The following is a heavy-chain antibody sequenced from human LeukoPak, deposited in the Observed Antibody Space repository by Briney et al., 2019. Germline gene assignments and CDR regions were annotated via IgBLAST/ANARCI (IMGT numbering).Heavy chain of an antibody. CDR3: ARGERRGVMTTVTTRRGRAFDI. J-gene: IGHJ3*02. V-gene: IGHV4-39*07. D-gene: IGHD4-11*01. CDR2: IYYSGST. CDR1: GGSISSTSYY. Sequence: SETLSLTCTVSGGSISSTSYYWGWIRQPPGKGLECIGSIYYSGSTYYNPSLKSRVTISVDTSKNQFSLKLSSVTAADTAVYYCARGERRGVMTTVTTRRGRAFDIWGQGTMVTVSS.